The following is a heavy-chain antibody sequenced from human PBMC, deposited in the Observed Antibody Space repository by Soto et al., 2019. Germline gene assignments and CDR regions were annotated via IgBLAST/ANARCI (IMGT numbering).Heavy chain of an antibody. CDR3: ATERAYYYDSSGYGWFDP. J-gene: IGHJ5*02. CDR2: FDPEDGET. Sequence: ASVKVSCKVSGYTLTELSMHWVRQAPGKGLEWMGGFDPEDGETIYAQKFQGRVTMTEDTSTDTAYMELSSLRSEDTAVYYCATERAYYYDSSGYGWFDPWGQGTLVTVSS. D-gene: IGHD3-22*01. CDR1: GYTLTELS. V-gene: IGHV1-24*01.